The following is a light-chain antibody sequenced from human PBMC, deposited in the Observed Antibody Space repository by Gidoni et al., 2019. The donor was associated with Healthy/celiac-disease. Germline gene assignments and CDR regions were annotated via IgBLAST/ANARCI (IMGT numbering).Light chain of an antibody. Sequence: AIRITPSPSSLSASTGDRVTITRRASQGISSYLAWYQQKPGKAPKLLIYAASTLQSGVPSRFSGSGSGTDFTLTISCLQSEDFATYYCQQYYSYPFTFGPGTKVDIK. V-gene: IGKV1-8*01. CDR2: AAS. J-gene: IGKJ3*01. CDR1: QGISSY. CDR3: QQYYSYPFT.